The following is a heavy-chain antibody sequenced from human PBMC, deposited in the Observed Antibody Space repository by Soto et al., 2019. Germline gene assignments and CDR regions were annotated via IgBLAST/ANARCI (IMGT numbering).Heavy chain of an antibody. V-gene: IGHV2-5*01. J-gene: IGHJ6*02. CDR1: GISLSTSGVG. Sequence: QITLKESGPTLVKPTQTLTPTCTFSGISLSTSGVGVGWIRQPPGKALEWLALIYWNDDKRYSPSLKSRLTITKDTSKNQVVLTLSTMDPVDTATYYCARAFLEFSQVSCGMDVWGQGTTVTVSS. D-gene: IGHD3-3*02. CDR2: IYWNDDK. CDR3: ARAFLEFSQVSCGMDV.